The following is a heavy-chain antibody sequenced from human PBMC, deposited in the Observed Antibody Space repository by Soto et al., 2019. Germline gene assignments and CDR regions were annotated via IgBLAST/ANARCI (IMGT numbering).Heavy chain of an antibody. J-gene: IGHJ4*02. Sequence: QVQLVQSGAEVKKPGSSVKVSCKASGDTFSGYSISWVRQAPGQGLEWMGGIIPLFGTTNHAQRFQDRVTITADISTSTAYMELSSLKSEDTAIYYCARALGSGYDPGDYWGQGTLVIVSS. CDR1: GDTFSGYS. CDR3: ARALGSGYDPGDY. D-gene: IGHD5-12*01. V-gene: IGHV1-69*14. CDR2: IIPLFGTT.